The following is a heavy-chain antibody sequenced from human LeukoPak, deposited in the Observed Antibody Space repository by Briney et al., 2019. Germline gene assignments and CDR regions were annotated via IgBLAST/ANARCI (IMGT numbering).Heavy chain of an antibody. CDR2: MNPNSGNT. CDR1: GYTFTSYD. Sequence: GASVKVSCKASGYTFTSYDINWVRQATGQGLEWMGWMNPNSGNTGYAQKFQGRVTMTRNTSISTAYMGLSSLRSEDTAVYYCATASHDRQPDAFDIWGQGTMVTVSS. CDR3: ATASHDRQPDAFDI. J-gene: IGHJ3*02. V-gene: IGHV1-8*01.